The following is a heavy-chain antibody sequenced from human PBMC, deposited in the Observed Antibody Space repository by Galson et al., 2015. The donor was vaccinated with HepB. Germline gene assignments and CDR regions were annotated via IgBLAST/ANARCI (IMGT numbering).Heavy chain of an antibody. Sequence: SLRLSCAASGFTVSSNYMSWVRQAPGKGLEWVSVIYSGGSTYYADSVKGRFTISRDNSKNTLYLQMNSLRAEDTAVYYCAGRVFAKYDAFDIWGQGTMVTVSS. V-gene: IGHV3-66*01. J-gene: IGHJ3*02. CDR2: IYSGGST. CDR3: AGRVFAKYDAFDI. CDR1: GFTVSSNY. D-gene: IGHD6-6*01.